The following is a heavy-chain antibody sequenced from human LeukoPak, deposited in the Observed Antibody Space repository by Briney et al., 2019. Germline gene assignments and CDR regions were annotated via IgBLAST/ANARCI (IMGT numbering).Heavy chain of an antibody. J-gene: IGHJ4*02. D-gene: IGHD3-22*01. V-gene: IGHV3-7*01. CDR3: ARDLYRIVVVPHYFDY. Sequence: GGSLRLSCAASGFTFSSYWMSWVRQSPGKGLEWVANIKKDGSEKYYVDSVKGRFTISRDKAKNSLYLQMNSLRAEDTAVYYCARDLYRIVVVPHYFDYWGQGTLVTVSS. CDR1: GFTFSSYW. CDR2: IKKDGSEK.